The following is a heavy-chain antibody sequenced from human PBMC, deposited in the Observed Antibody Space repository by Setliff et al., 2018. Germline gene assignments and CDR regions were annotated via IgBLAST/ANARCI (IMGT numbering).Heavy chain of an antibody. D-gene: IGHD3-10*01. CDR2: IKQDGSER. CDR3: VKDWASGDDH. Sequence: GGSLRLSCAASGFDFKTHWMDWARQAPGKGLEWVANIKQDGSERHYVDSVKGRFTISRDNAKNSLFLQMNILEVEDTAVYYCVKDWASGDDHWGRGTLVTVSS. CDR1: GFDFKTHW. J-gene: IGHJ4*02. V-gene: IGHV3-7*01.